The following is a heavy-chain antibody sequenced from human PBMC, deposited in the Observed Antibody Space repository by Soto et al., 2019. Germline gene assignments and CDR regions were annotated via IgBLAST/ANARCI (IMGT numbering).Heavy chain of an antibody. D-gene: IGHD6-13*01. CDR1: GYSFTTYG. J-gene: IGHJ4*02. CDR2: INAGNGYT. V-gene: IGHV1-3*05. CDR3: ARTPYSSSWHYYFAY. Sequence: QVQFVQSGAEEQKPGASVKVSCKASGYSFTTYGVHWVRQAPGQRLEWMGWINAGNGYTESSQKFQGRVTITRDTSASTAYMELSSLKSEDTAVYYCARTPYSSSWHYYFAYWGQGTLVTVSS.